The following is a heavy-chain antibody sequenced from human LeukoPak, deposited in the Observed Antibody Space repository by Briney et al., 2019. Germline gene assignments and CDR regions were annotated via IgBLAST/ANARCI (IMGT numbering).Heavy chain of an antibody. Sequence: SETLSLTCAVSGGSISSTNWWSWVRQPPGKGLAWIGEIFHSGGTNYNPSLKSRISLSVDKSQNQFSLKLNSLTAADTAVYYCAANGYYSIDVWGKGTTVTVSS. CDR2: IFHSGGT. J-gene: IGHJ6*03. V-gene: IGHV4-4*02. CDR1: GGSISSTNW. D-gene: IGHD2-8*01. CDR3: AANGYYSIDV.